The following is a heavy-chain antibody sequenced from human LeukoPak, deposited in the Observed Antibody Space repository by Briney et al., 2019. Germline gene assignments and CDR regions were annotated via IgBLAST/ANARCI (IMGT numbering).Heavy chain of an antibody. J-gene: IGHJ4*02. D-gene: IGHD5-12*01. V-gene: IGHV3-30*02. CDR2: IWHDGSHK. CDR3: AKGRGYSGYDPYYFDY. CDR1: AFPFSSYG. Sequence: GGSLRLSCAASAFPFSSYGMHWVRQAPGKGLEWVAVIWHDGSHKYYADSVKGRFTISRDNSKNTLYLQMNSLRAEDTAVYYCAKGRGYSGYDPYYFDYWGQGTLVTVSS.